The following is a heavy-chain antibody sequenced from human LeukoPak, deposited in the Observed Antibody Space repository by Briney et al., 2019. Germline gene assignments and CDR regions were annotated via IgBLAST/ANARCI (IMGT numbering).Heavy chain of an antibody. J-gene: IGHJ4*02. D-gene: IGHD3-16*02. CDR3: ARDPAYYDYVWGSYRYTLYFDY. Sequence: ASVKVSCKASGYTSTSYGISWVRQAPGQGLEWMGWISAYNGNTNYAQKLQGRVTMTTDTSTSTAYMELRSLRSDDTAVYYCARDPAYYDYVWGSYRYTLYFDYWGQGTLVTVSS. CDR1: GYTSTSYG. CDR2: ISAYNGNT. V-gene: IGHV1-18*01.